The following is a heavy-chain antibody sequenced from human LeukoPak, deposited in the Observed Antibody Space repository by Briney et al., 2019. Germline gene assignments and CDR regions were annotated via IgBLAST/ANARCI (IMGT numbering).Heavy chain of an antibody. Sequence: GGSLRLSCAASGFTFSSYSMNWVRQAPGKGLEWVSSISSSSSYIYYADSVKGRFTISRDNAKNSLYLQMNSLRAEDTAVYYCARDSYERLIWSGHLDVWGQGTTVTVPS. D-gene: IGHD3-3*01. J-gene: IGHJ6*02. CDR3: ARDSYERLIWSGHLDV. CDR2: ISSSSSYI. CDR1: GFTFSSYS. V-gene: IGHV3-21*01.